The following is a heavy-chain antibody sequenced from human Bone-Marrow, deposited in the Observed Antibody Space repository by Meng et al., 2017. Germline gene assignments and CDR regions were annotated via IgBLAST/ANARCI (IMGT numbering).Heavy chain of an antibody. D-gene: IGHD6-13*01. CDR3: ARDPNLIAAAGDFDY. J-gene: IGHJ4*02. V-gene: IGHV3-30*04. CDR1: RFTFSSYA. Sequence: GESLKISCAASRFTFSSYAMHWVRQAPGKGLEWVAVISYDGSNKYYADSVKGRFTISRDNSKNTLYLQMNSLRAEDTAVYYCARDPNLIAAAGDFDYWGQGTLVTVSS. CDR2: ISYDGSNK.